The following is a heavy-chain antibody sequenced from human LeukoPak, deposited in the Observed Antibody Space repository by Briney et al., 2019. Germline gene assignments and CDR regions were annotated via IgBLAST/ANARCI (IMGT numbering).Heavy chain of an antibody. D-gene: IGHD6-13*01. Sequence: PGGSLRLSCAASGFTFSSYAMSWVRQAPGKGLEWVSAISGSGGSTYYADSVKGRFTISRDSSKNTLYLQMNSLRAEDTAVYYCAKSGYSSSWYFRNFDYWGQGTLVTVSS. J-gene: IGHJ4*02. CDR1: GFTFSSYA. CDR2: ISGSGGST. V-gene: IGHV3-23*01. CDR3: AKSGYSSSWYFRNFDY.